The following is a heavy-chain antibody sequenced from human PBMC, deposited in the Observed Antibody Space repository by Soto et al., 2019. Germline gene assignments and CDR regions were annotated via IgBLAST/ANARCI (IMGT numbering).Heavy chain of an antibody. CDR3: ARGRVQYYYGSGSYYPYYYYMYV. CDR2: INHSGST. J-gene: IGHJ6*03. V-gene: IGHV4-34*01. CDR1: GGPFSGYY. D-gene: IGHD3-10*01. Sequence: SETLSLTCAVYGGPFSGYYWSWIRQPPGKGLEWIGEINHSGSTNYNPSLKSRVTISVDTSKNQFSLKLSSVTAADTAVYYCARGRVQYYYGSGSYYPYYYYMYVWGKGTTVTVSS.